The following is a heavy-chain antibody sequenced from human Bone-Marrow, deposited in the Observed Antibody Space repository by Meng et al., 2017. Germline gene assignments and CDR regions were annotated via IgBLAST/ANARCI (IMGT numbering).Heavy chain of an antibody. D-gene: IGHD4-23*01. CDR3: ARGVASPIFSTVVTPAFDY. J-gene: IGHJ4*02. V-gene: IGHV4-34*01. CDR2: INHSGST. Sequence: QGPPRAGGGGMLKPSGTLALRCAVYGGSFSGYYGSWIRQPPGKGLEWIGEINHSGSTNYNPSLKSRVTISVDTSKNQFSLKLSSVTAADTAVYYCARGVASPIFSTVVTPAFDYWGQGTLVTVSS. CDR1: GGSFSGYY.